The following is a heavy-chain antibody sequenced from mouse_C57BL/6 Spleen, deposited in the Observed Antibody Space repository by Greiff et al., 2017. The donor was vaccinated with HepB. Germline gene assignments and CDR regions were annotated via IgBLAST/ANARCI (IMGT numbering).Heavy chain of an antibody. Sequence: VQLQQSGPELVKPGASVKISCKASGYTFTDYYINWVKQRPGQGLEWIGWIFPGSGSTYYNEKFKGKATLTVDKSSSTAYMLLSSLTSEDSAVYFCAPTGGYDEGDWFAYWGQGTLVTVSA. D-gene: IGHD2-2*01. J-gene: IGHJ3*01. CDR2: IFPGSGST. CDR3: APTGGYDEGDWFAY. CDR1: GYTFTDYY. V-gene: IGHV1-75*01.